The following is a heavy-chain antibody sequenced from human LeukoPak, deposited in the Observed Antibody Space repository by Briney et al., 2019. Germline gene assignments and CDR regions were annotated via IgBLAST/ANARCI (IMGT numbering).Heavy chain of an antibody. V-gene: IGHV4-4*08. J-gene: IGHJ4*02. Sequence: SETLSLTCTVSGVSISIYYWSWIRQPPGKGLEWIGYIYNSESTYYNPSLKSRVTISLDTSKNQFSLRLNSVTAADTAVYYCARLPLRSHFDYWGQGTLVTVSS. CDR2: IYNSEST. CDR1: GVSISIYY. CDR3: ARLPLRSHFDY.